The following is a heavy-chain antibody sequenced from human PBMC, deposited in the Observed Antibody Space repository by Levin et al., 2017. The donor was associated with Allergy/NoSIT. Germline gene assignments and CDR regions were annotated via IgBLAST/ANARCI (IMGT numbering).Heavy chain of an antibody. J-gene: IGHJ6*03. CDR3: ARGARNMVRGVIRARDYYYYMDV. CDR1: GGSFSGYY. Sequence: SETLSLTCAVYGGSFSGYYWSWIRQPPGKGLEWIGEINHSGSTNYNPSLKSRVTISVDTSKNQFSLKLSSVTAADTAVYYCARGARNMVRGVIRARDYYYYMDVWGKGTTVTVSS. V-gene: IGHV4-34*01. D-gene: IGHD3-10*01. CDR2: INHSGST.